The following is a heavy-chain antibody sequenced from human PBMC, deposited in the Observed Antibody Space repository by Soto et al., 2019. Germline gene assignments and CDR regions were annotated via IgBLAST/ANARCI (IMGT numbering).Heavy chain of an antibody. CDR3: AREAGDIVLVPAAY. CDR1: GGTFSSYA. V-gene: IGHV1-69*12. D-gene: IGHD2-2*01. CDR2: IIPIFGTA. Sequence: QVQLVQSGAEVKKSGSSVKVSCKASGGTFSSYAISWVRQAPGQGLEWMGGIIPIFGTANYAQKFQGRVTITADESTSTAYMELSSLRSEDTAVYYCAREAGDIVLVPAAYWGQGTLVTVSS. J-gene: IGHJ4*02.